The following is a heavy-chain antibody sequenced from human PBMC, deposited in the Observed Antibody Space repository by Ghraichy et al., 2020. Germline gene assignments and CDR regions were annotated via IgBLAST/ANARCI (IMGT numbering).Heavy chain of an antibody. Sequence: GESLNISCAASGFTFSSYAMHWVRQAPGKGLEWVAVISYDGSNKYYADSVKGRFTISRDNSKNTLYLQMNSLRAEDTAVYYCARDRTAYYDFWSGYYYYYYYYMDVWGKGTTVTVSS. J-gene: IGHJ6*03. V-gene: IGHV3-30*04. CDR2: ISYDGSNK. CDR3: ARDRTAYYDFWSGYYYYYYYYMDV. D-gene: IGHD3-3*01. CDR1: GFTFSSYA.